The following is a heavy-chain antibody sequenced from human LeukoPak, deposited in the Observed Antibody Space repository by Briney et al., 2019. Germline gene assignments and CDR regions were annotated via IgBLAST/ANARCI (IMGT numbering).Heavy chain of an antibody. CDR3: AKDAAVLLWFGELPADY. Sequence: GRSLRLSCAASGFTFSSYGMHWVRQAPGKGLEWVAVISYDGSNKYYADSVKGRFTISRDNSKNTLYLQMNSLRAEDTAVYYCAKDAAVLLWFGELPADYWGQGTLVTVSS. CDR2: ISYDGSNK. CDR1: GFTFSSYG. V-gene: IGHV3-30*18. D-gene: IGHD3-10*01. J-gene: IGHJ4*02.